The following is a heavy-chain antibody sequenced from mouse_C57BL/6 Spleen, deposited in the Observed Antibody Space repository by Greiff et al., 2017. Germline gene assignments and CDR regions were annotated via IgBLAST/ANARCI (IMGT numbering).Heavy chain of an antibody. Sequence: VQLQQPGTELVKPGASVKLSCKASGYTFTSYWMHWVKQRPGQGLEWIGNINPSNGGTNYNEKFKSKATLTVDKSSSTAYIQLSGLTSEDSAVYYCATPPYYGSSYYFDYWGQGTTLTVSS. CDR3: ATPPYYGSSYYFDY. J-gene: IGHJ2*01. D-gene: IGHD1-1*01. CDR1: GYTFTSYW. V-gene: IGHV1-53*01. CDR2: INPSNGGT.